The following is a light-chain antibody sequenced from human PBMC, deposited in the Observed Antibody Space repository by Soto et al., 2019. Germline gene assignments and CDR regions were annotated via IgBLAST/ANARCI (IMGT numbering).Light chain of an antibody. CDR1: LSDVAVYEY. Sequence: QSVLIQPRSVSASLGQSVTISCTGSLSDVAVYEYVSWYRQQPDKAPKLMIYDVNKRASGVPDRFSGSKSGNAASLIISGLQVADEADYYCCIYATKYIFGTGTKVTVL. CDR3: CIYATKYI. CDR2: DVN. J-gene: IGLJ1*01. V-gene: IGLV2-11*01.